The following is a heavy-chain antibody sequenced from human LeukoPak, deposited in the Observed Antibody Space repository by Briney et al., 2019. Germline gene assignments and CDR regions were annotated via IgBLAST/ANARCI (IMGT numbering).Heavy chain of an antibody. V-gene: IGHV3-48*01. Sequence: PGGSLRLSCAASGFTFSSYSMNWVRQAPGKGLEWVSYISSGSSTIYYADSVKGRFTISRDNAKNSLYLQMNSLRAEDTAVYYCVRFLEWFDYWGQGTLVTVSS. J-gene: IGHJ4*02. CDR2: ISSGSSTI. D-gene: IGHD3-3*01. CDR3: VRFLEWFDY. CDR1: GFTFSSYS.